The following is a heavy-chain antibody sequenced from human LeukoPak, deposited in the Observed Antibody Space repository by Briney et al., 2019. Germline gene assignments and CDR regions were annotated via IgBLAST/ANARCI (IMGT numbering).Heavy chain of an antibody. V-gene: IGHV3-30*03. D-gene: IGHD4-23*01. CDR1: GFTFSSYG. Sequence: RSLRLSCAASGFTFSSYGMHWVRQAPGKGLEWVAVISYDGSNKGYADSVKGRFTISRDNAKNTLYLQMNSLRAEDTAVYYCYGANAEHWGQGTLVTVSS. J-gene: IGHJ1*01. CDR3: YGANAEH. CDR2: ISYDGSNK.